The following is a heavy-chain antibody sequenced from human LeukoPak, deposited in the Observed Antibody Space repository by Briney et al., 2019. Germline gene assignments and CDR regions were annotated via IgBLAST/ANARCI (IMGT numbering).Heavy chain of an antibody. V-gene: IGHV4-34*01. CDR3: ARVPAAKRYYFDY. CDR2: INHSGST. CDR1: GGSFSGYY. J-gene: IGHJ4*02. D-gene: IGHD2-2*01. Sequence: SETLSLTCAVYGGSFSGYYWSWIRQPPGKGLEWIGEINHSGSTNYNPSLKSRGTISVDTSKNQFSLKLSSVTAADTAVYYCARVPAAKRYYFDYWGQGTLVTVSS.